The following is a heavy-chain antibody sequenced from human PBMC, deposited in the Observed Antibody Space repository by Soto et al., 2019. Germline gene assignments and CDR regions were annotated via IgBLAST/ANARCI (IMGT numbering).Heavy chain of an antibody. CDR1: GGSISSYY. CDR2: IYYSGST. J-gene: IGHJ5*02. CDR3: ARDVWAFGTMVRGVIRYHWFDP. Sequence: SETLSFTCTVSGGSISSYYWSWIRQPPGKGLEWIGYIYYSGSTNYNPSLKSRVTISVDTSKNQFSLKLSSVTAADTAVYYCARDVWAFGTMVRGVIRYHWFDPWGQGTLVTVSS. D-gene: IGHD3-10*01. V-gene: IGHV4-59*01.